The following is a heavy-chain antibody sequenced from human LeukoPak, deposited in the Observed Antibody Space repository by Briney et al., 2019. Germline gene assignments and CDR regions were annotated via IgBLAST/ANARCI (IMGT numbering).Heavy chain of an antibody. D-gene: IGHD6-19*01. Sequence: ASVKVSCKASGYTFTGYYMHWVRQAPGQGLEWMGWINPNSGGTNYAQKFQGRVTMTRDTSISTAYMELSRLRSDDTAVYYCARERGTGIAVAVPDAFDIWGQGTTVTVSS. CDR3: ARERGTGIAVAVPDAFDI. J-gene: IGHJ3*02. CDR2: INPNSGGT. CDR1: GYTFTGYY. V-gene: IGHV1-2*02.